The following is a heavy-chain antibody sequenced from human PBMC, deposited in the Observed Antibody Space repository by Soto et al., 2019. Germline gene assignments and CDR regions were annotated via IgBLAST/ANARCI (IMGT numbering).Heavy chain of an antibody. V-gene: IGHV4-59*01. Sequence: TSETLSLTCTVSGGSISSYYWSWIRQPPGKGLEWIGYIYYSGSTNYNPSLKSRVTISVDTSKNQFSLKLSSVTAADTAVYSCARENRRVYYGMDVWGQGTTVTVSS. CDR2: IYYSGST. CDR1: GGSISSYY. J-gene: IGHJ6*02. CDR3: ARENRRVYYGMDV.